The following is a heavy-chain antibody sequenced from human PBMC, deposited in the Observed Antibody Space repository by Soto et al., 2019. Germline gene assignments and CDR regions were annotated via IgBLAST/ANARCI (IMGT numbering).Heavy chain of an antibody. V-gene: IGHV4-34*02. CDR1: GGSFSGYF. J-gene: IGHJ6*02. Sequence: QVQLQQCGAGLLKPSETLSLTCAVSGGSFSGYFWTWIRQAPGKGLEWIGEITHSGGTNYNSSLKSRVMISVDTSKKQFSLILSSVTAADTAVYYCARDRQFYNFWSGYENEGPDGLDVWGQGTTVTVSS. D-gene: IGHD3-3*01. CDR3: ARDRQFYNFWSGYENEGPDGLDV. CDR2: ITHSGGT.